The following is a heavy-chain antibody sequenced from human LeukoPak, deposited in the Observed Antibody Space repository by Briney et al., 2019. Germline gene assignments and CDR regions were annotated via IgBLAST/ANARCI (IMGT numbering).Heavy chain of an antibody. V-gene: IGHV3-20*04. J-gene: IGHJ4*02. CDR3: SPIGTPFVDY. CDR2: INWNGNST. CDR1: GFTFDDYG. Sequence: PGGSLRLSCAASGFTFDDYGMSWVRQAPGKGLEWVSAINWNGNSTGYADSVKGRFTISRDNSKNTLYLQMNSLRAEDTAVYYCSPIGTPFVDYWGQGTLVTVSS. D-gene: IGHD3-22*01.